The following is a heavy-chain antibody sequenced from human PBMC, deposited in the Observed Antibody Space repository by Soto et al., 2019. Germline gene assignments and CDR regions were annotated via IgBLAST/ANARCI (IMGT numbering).Heavy chain of an antibody. J-gene: IGHJ5*02. CDR1: GVSINNYY. Sequence: PSETLSLTCTVSGVSINNYYWSWIRQPPGKGLEWIGYIYDSGSTNYNPSLKSRVTMSVDTSKNQFSLNLSSVTAADTAVYYCAREHGFSYGLNYFDPWGQGTLVTVS. CDR2: IYDSGST. D-gene: IGHD5-18*01. V-gene: IGHV4-59*01. CDR3: AREHGFSYGLNYFDP.